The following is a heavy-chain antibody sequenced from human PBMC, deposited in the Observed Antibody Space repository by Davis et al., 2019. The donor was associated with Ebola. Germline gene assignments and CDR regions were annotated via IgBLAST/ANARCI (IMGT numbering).Heavy chain of an antibody. D-gene: IGHD3-9*01. CDR2: LNPSGGST. Sequence: ASVKVSCKASGYMFTSYYIHWVRQAPGQGLEWMGILNPSGGSTTYAQNFQGRVTVTRDTSTSTVYMELSSLRSEDTAIYYCARVWSDVLTGYSTNYFDYWGQGTLVTVSS. V-gene: IGHV1-46*01. J-gene: IGHJ4*02. CDR3: ARVWSDVLTGYSTNYFDY. CDR1: GYMFTSYY.